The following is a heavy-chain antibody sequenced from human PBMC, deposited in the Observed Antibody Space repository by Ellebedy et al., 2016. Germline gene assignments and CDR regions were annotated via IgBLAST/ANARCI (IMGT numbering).Heavy chain of an antibody. CDR2: IYPGDSDT. V-gene: IGHV5-51*01. Sequence: GGSLRLSXKGSGYSFTDYWIGWVRQMPGKGLEWMGIIYPGDSDTRYSPSFQGQVTISADKSIRIAYLQWSSLMASDTAMYYCARHGYYGSGSFSSRAYDSWGQGTLVTVSS. J-gene: IGHJ4*02. CDR1: GYSFTDYW. CDR3: ARHGYYGSGSFSSRAYDS. D-gene: IGHD3-10*01.